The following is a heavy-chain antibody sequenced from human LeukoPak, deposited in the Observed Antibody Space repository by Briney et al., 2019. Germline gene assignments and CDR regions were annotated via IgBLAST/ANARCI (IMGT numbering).Heavy chain of an antibody. D-gene: IGHD2-15*01. Sequence: KTGGSLRLSCAASGFTFSSYSMTWVRQAPGKGLEWVSSISSSSSYIYYADSVKGRFTISRDNTKNSLYLQMNSLRAEDTAVYYCAREEVGAAFDYWGQGTLVTVSS. CDR2: ISSSSSYI. V-gene: IGHV3-21*01. J-gene: IGHJ4*02. CDR1: GFTFSSYS. CDR3: AREEVGAAFDY.